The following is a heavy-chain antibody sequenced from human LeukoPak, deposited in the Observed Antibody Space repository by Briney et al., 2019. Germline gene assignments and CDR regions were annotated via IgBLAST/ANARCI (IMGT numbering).Heavy chain of an antibody. Sequence: PSETLSLTCTVSAYSISNGFLWGWIRQPPGKGLEWIGSIYHSGTTYYNPSLKSRVTMSVDTSKNRFSLKLSSVTAADTAVYYCTRLSHVAGAAKVSWFDPWGQGTLVTVSS. CDR2: IYHSGTT. J-gene: IGHJ5*02. V-gene: IGHV4-38-2*02. CDR1: AYSISNGFL. CDR3: TRLSHVAGAAKVSWFDP. D-gene: IGHD1-26*01.